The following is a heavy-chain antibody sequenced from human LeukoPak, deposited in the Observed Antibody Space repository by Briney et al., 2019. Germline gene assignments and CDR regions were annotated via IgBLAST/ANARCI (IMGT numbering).Heavy chain of an antibody. V-gene: IGHV4-34*01. CDR2: INHSGST. J-gene: IGHJ4*02. CDR1: GGSISSYY. D-gene: IGHD5-18*01. CDR3: ASQGDTAMAPGDY. Sequence: PSETLSLTCTVSGGSISSYYWSWIRQPPGKGLEWIGEINHSGSTNYNPSLKSRVTISVDTSKNQFSLKLSSVTAADTAVYYCASQGDTAMAPGDYWGQGTLVTVSS.